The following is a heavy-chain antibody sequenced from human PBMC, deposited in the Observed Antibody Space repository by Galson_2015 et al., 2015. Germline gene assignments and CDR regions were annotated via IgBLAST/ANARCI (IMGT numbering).Heavy chain of an antibody. Sequence: SVKVSCKASGYTFTSYGISWVRQAPGQGLEWMGWISAYNGNTNYAQKLQGRVTMTTDTSTSTAYMELRSLRSDDTAVYYCARARGGSGSYLVDYYFDYWGQGTLVPVSS. CDR3: ARARGGSGSYLVDYYFDY. V-gene: IGHV1-18*04. CDR2: ISAYNGNT. J-gene: IGHJ4*02. CDR1: GYTFTSYG. D-gene: IGHD1-26*01.